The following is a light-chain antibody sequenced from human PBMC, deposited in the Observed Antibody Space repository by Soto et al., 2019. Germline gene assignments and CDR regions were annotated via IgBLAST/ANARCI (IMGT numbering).Light chain of an antibody. Sequence: QSVLTQPPSASGTPGQRVTISCSGSSSNIGSNTVNWYQQLPGTAPKLLIYSNNQRPSGVPGRFSGSKSGTSASLAISGLQSEDEADYYCAAWDDSLNGWVFGGGTKLTVL. CDR1: SSNIGSNT. CDR3: AAWDDSLNGWV. J-gene: IGLJ3*02. V-gene: IGLV1-44*01. CDR2: SNN.